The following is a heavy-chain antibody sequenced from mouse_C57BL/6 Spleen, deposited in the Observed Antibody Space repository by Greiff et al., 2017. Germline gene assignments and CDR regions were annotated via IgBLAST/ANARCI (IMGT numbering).Heavy chain of an antibody. CDR3: ERIYSEYFDV. V-gene: IGHV1-81*01. CDR2: IYPRSGNT. D-gene: IGHD2-4*01. CDR1: GYTFTSYG. J-gene: IGHJ1*03. Sequence: QVQLQQSGAELARPGASVKLSCKASGYTFTSYGISWVKQRPGQGLEWIGEIYPRSGNTYYNEKLKGKVTLAADKSSSTAYMELRSLTSEDSAVYFCERIYSEYFDVWGTGTTVTVAS.